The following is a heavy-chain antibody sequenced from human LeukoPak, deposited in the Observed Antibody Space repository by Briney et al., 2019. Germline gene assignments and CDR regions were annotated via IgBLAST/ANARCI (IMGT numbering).Heavy chain of an antibody. CDR2: IYTSGST. CDR3: AREGPGDGYSRYFDY. Sequence: PSETLSLTCIVSGGSISSDNYYWSWIRQPAGKGLEWIGRIYTSGSTNYNPSLKSRVTISVDTSKNQVSLKMSSVTAADTAVYYCAREGPGDGYSRYFDYWGQGTLVTVSS. D-gene: IGHD5-24*01. V-gene: IGHV4-61*02. J-gene: IGHJ4*02. CDR1: GGSISSDNYY.